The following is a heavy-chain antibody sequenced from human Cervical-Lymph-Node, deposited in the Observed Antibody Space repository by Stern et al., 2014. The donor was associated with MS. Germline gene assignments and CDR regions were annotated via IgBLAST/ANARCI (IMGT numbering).Heavy chain of an antibody. D-gene: IGHD3-22*01. CDR3: ARRGYYYDSSGYFDY. J-gene: IGHJ4*02. V-gene: IGHV4-39*01. CDR2: IYYRWST. Sequence: QLQLQESGPGLVKPSETLSLTCTVSGGSISSSSYYWGWIRQPPGKGLEWIGSIYYRWSTYYNPSLKSRVPISVDTSNNQFSLKRSSGTAADTAVYYCARRGYYYDSSGYFDYWGQGTLVTVSS. CDR1: GGSISSSSYY.